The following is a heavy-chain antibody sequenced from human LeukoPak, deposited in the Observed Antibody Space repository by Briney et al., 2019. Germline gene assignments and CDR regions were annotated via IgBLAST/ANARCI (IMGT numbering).Heavy chain of an antibody. Sequence: GGSLRLSCAASGFTFSSYAMSWVRQAPGEGLEWVSAISGSGGSTYYADSVKGRFTISRDNSKNTLYLQMNSLRAEDTAVYYCAKDKEDFWSGYPRGYFDYWGQGTLVTVSS. J-gene: IGHJ4*02. CDR1: GFTFSSYA. CDR2: ISGSGGST. CDR3: AKDKEDFWSGYPRGYFDY. D-gene: IGHD3-3*01. V-gene: IGHV3-23*01.